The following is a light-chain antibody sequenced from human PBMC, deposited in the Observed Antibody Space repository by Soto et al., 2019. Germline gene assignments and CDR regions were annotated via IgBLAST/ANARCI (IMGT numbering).Light chain of an antibody. CDR3: ATWDNNLISVV. CDR2: DNN. Sequence: QSMLTQPPSVSAAPGQRVTISCSGSSSNIADNYVSWYQLLPGTAPKLVISDNNKRPSGIPDRFSGSKSGTSATVDITGLQTGDEADYYCATWDNNLISVVFGGGTKVTVL. J-gene: IGLJ3*02. CDR1: SSNIADNY. V-gene: IGLV1-51*01.